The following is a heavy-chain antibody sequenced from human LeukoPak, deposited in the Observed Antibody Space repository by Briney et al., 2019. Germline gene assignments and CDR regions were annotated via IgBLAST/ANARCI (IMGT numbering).Heavy chain of an antibody. CDR2: ISAYNGNT. CDR3: ARDKAAGLSNWFDP. J-gene: IGHJ5*02. CDR1: GYTFTNYG. Sequence: ASVKVSCKASGYTFTNYGISWVRQAPGQGLEWMGWISAYNGNTNYAQKFQGRITMTTDTSTSTAYMELRSLRSDDTAVYYCARDKAAGLSNWFDPWGQGTLVTVSS. D-gene: IGHD6-13*01. V-gene: IGHV1-18*01.